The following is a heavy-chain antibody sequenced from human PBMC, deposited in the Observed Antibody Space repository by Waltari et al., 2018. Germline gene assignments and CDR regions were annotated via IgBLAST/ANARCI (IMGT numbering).Heavy chain of an antibody. CDR3: AREAGDSSGYYSVNAFDI. J-gene: IGHJ3*02. V-gene: IGHV1-69*14. Sequence: QVQLVQSGAEVKKPGSSVKVSCKASGGTFSSYAISWVRQAPGQGLEWMGGIIPIFGTANYAQKFQGRVAITADKSTSTAYMGLSSLRSEDTAVYYCAREAGDSSGYYSVNAFDIWGQGTMVTVSS. CDR1: GGTFSSYA. D-gene: IGHD3-22*01. CDR2: IIPIFGTA.